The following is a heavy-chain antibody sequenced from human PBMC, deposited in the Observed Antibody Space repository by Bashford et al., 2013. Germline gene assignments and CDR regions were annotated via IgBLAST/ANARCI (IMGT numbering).Heavy chain of an antibody. CDR2: ISPYNGNT. CDR3: ARNPKRAVPAANGYYYYGMDV. D-gene: IGHD2-2*01. Sequence: VASVKVSCKASGYPFISYGISWVRQAPGQGLEWMGWISPYNGNTKYAKKFQGRVTMTQTHPWGEPTWTLGGLRSDDTAVYYCARNPKRAVPAANGYYYYGMDVWGQGTTVTVSS. CDR1: GYPFISYG. V-gene: IGHV1-18*01. J-gene: IGHJ6*02.